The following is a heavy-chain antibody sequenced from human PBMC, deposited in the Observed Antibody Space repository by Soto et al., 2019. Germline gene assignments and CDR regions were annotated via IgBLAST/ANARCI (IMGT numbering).Heavy chain of an antibody. CDR3: ARHIKYSSSWYVGYFDY. D-gene: IGHD6-13*01. CDR2: IYPGDSDT. CDR1: VYSFTSYW. J-gene: IGHJ4*02. V-gene: IGHV5-51*01. Sequence: GESLKISCKGSVYSFTSYWIGWVRQMPGKGLEWMGIIYPGDSDTRYSPSFQGQVTISADKSISTAYLQWSSLKASDTAMYYCARHIKYSSSWYVGYFDYWGQGTLVTVSS.